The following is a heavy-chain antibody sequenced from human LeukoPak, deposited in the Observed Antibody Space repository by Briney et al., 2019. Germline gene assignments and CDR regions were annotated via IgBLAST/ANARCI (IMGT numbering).Heavy chain of an antibody. Sequence: ASVKVSCKASGGXFSSYAISWVRQAPGQGLEWMGGIIPISGKTNYAQKFQGRVTITADESTKTAYMELSSLRSEDTAVYYCARVESYYGSGSFYNVDYYGMDVWGQGTTVTVSS. CDR3: ARVESYYGSGSFYNVDYYGMDV. CDR2: IIPISGKT. D-gene: IGHD3-10*01. CDR1: GGXFSSYA. J-gene: IGHJ6*02. V-gene: IGHV1-69*13.